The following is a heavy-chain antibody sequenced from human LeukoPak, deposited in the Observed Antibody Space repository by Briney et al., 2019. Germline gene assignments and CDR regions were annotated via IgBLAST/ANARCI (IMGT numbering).Heavy chain of an antibody. D-gene: IGHD1-26*01. CDR1: GFTFSDYY. Sequence: GGSLRLSCAVSGFTFSDYYMSWIRQAPGKGLEWVSYISGNGNTVYYADSVRGRFTVSRDNAKNSLYLQMNSLRADDTAVFYCAGGSGSYRSDYWGQGTLVTVSS. J-gene: IGHJ4*02. CDR2: ISGNGNTV. CDR3: AGGSGSYRSDY. V-gene: IGHV3-11*04.